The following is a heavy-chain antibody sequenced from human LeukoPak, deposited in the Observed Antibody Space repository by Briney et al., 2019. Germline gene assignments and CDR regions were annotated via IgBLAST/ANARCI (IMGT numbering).Heavy chain of an antibody. V-gene: IGHV3-64D*08. CDR1: GFTFSSYA. CDR2: ISSNGGST. J-gene: IGHJ4*02. CDR3: VKDRDSSGFYYDY. Sequence: PGGSLRLSCAASGFTFSSYAMHWVRQAPGKGLEFVSTISSNGGSTYYADSVKGRFTISRDNSKNTLYLQMSSLRAEDTAVYYCVKDRDSSGFYYDYWGQGTLVTVSS. D-gene: IGHD3-22*01.